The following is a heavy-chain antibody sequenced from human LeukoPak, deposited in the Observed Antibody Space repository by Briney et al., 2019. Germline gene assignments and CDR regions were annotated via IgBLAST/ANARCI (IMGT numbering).Heavy chain of an antibody. CDR3: ALGWNDPSRYYYYMNV. CDR1: GFTFSSYS. CDR2: ISSSSSYI. V-gene: IGHV3-21*04. D-gene: IGHD1-1*01. Sequence: GGSLRLSCAASGFTFSSYSMNWVRQAPGKGLEWVSSISSSSSYIYYADSVKGRFTISRDNSKNTLYLQMNSLRAEDTAVYYCALGWNDPSRYYYYMNVWGKGTTVTVSS. J-gene: IGHJ6*03.